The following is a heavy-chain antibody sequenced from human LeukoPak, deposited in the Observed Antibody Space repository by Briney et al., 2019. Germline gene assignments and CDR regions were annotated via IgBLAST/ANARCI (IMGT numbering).Heavy chain of an antibody. J-gene: IGHJ4*02. CDR3: ANRRGGILDY. CDR1: GLIFSRYG. CDR2: ISYDGSNK. V-gene: IGHV3-30*18. D-gene: IGHD3-3*01. Sequence: PGGALRDSCAATGLIFSRYGMHGVRQAPGKGREWVAVISYDGSNKCYADSVKGRFTISRDNAKTTLYLQMNSLRAEDTAVYYCANRRGGILDYWGQGTLVTVSS.